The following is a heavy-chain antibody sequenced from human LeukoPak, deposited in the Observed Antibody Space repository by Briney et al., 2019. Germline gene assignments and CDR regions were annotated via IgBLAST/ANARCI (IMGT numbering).Heavy chain of an antibody. Sequence: SETLSLTCTVSGGSISSSSYYWGWIRQPPGKGLEWIGSIYYSGSTYYNPSLKSRVTISVDTSKSQFSLKLSSVTAADTAVYYCARDRGRSSWYPALGYWGQGTLVTVSS. CDR1: GGSISSSSYY. CDR2: IYYSGST. J-gene: IGHJ4*02. V-gene: IGHV4-39*07. D-gene: IGHD6-13*01. CDR3: ARDRGRSSWYPALGY.